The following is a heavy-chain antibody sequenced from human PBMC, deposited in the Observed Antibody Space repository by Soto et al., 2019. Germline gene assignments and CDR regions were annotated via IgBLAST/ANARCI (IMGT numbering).Heavy chain of an antibody. Sequence: QVQLQQWGAGLLKPSETLSLTCAVYGGSFSGYYWSWIRQPPGKGLEWSGEINHSGSTNYNPSLKSRVTISVDTSKNQFSLKLSSVTAADTAVYYCARTAFKHVDSSGWSLDYWGQGTLVTVSS. CDR2: INHSGST. J-gene: IGHJ4*02. CDR3: ARTAFKHVDSSGWSLDY. D-gene: IGHD6-19*01. CDR1: GGSFSGYY. V-gene: IGHV4-34*01.